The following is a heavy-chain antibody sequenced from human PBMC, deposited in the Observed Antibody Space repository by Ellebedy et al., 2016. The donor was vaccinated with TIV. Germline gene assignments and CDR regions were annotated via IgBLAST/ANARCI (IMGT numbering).Heavy chain of an antibody. CDR3: AIWVGGVTTHDY. Sequence: SVKVSCXASGGTFSSYAISWVRQAPGQGLEWMGGIIPIFGTANYAQKFQGRVTITADKSTSTAYMELSSLRSEDTAVYYCAIWVGGVTTHDYWGQGTLVTVSS. D-gene: IGHD3-10*01. V-gene: IGHV1-69*06. CDR2: IIPIFGTA. J-gene: IGHJ4*02. CDR1: GGTFSSYA.